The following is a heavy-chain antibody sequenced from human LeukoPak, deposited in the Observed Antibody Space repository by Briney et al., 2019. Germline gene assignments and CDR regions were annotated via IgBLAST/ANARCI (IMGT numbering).Heavy chain of an antibody. CDR1: GGSINSYY. V-gene: IGHV4-59*04. D-gene: IGHD1-26*01. CDR2: IYYTGST. CDR3: AKSGGYGLVDK. J-gene: IGHJ4*02. Sequence: SETLSLTCTVAGGSINSYYWSWIRQPPGKGLEWIGNIYYTGSTYYNVSLNSRVTISIYTSKNLFSLRLNSMTAADTAVYYCAKSGGYGLVDKWGQGTLVTVSS.